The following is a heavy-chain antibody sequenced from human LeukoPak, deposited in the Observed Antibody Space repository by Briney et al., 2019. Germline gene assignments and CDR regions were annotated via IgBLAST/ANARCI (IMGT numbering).Heavy chain of an antibody. Sequence: GGSLRLSCAASGFTFSSYWMSWVRQAPGKGLEWVANMNQDGSERYYVDSVKGRFTISRDNAKNSLDLQMNSLRAEDTAVYYCAREGGGYSGYDSWLKGYYYGMDVWGQGTTVTVSS. J-gene: IGHJ6*02. V-gene: IGHV3-7*05. D-gene: IGHD5-12*01. CDR1: GFTFSSYW. CDR2: MNQDGSER. CDR3: AREGGGYSGYDSWLKGYYYGMDV.